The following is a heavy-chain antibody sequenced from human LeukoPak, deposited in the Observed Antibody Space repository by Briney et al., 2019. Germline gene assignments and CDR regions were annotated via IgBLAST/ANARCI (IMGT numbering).Heavy chain of an antibody. Sequence: GASVKVSCKASGYTFTGYYMHWVRQAPGQGLEWMGWINPNSGDTNYPQKFQGRVTMTRDTSINTAYMELNRPRSDDTAVYLCARGPHTWGYFDSWGQGTLVSVSS. D-gene: IGHD7-27*01. CDR3: ARGPHTWGYFDS. V-gene: IGHV1-2*02. J-gene: IGHJ4*02. CDR1: GYTFTGYY. CDR2: INPNSGDT.